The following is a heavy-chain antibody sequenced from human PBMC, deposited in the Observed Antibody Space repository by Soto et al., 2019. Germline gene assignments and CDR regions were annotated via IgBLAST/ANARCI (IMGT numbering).Heavy chain of an antibody. CDR1: GWKFTSYW. V-gene: IGHV5-51*01. Sequence: GESLQISYKGSGWKFTSYWIGWVRQMPGKGLEWMGIIYPGDSDTRYSPSFQGQVTISADKSISTAYLQWSSLKASDTAMYYCARALFSGYSSSWYSRYYGMDVWGQGTTVTVSS. D-gene: IGHD6-13*01. J-gene: IGHJ6*02. CDR3: ARALFSGYSSSWYSRYYGMDV. CDR2: IYPGDSDT.